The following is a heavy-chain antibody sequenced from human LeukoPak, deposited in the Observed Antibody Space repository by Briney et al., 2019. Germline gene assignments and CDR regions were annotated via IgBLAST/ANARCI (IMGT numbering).Heavy chain of an antibody. J-gene: IGHJ3*01. CDR2: ILGGGGT. Sequence: PGGSLRLSCAASGLIFHNYALVWIRRAQGKGPEWVSAILGGGGTFYADAVKGRFTISRDNSKNTLYLQTNSLRAEDTATYYCGQDPNGNYIGAFDFWGRGTMVTVSS. V-gene: IGHV3-23*01. CDR3: GQDPNGNYIGAFDF. CDR1: GLIFHNYA. D-gene: IGHD4-17*01.